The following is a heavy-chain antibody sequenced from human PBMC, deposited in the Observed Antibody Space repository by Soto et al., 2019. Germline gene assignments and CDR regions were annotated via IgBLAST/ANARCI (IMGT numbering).Heavy chain of an antibody. D-gene: IGHD5-18*01. CDR1: GGSFSGYY. J-gene: IGHJ6*02. CDR2: INHSGST. V-gene: IGHV4-34*01. Sequence: SETLSLTCAVYGGSFSGYYWSWIRQPPGKGLEWIGEINHSGSTNYNPSLKSRVTISVDTSKNQFSLKLSSVTAVDTAVYYCARGYSDGYSYGYFYYYYGMDVWGQGTTVTVSS. CDR3: ARGYSDGYSYGYFYYYYGMDV.